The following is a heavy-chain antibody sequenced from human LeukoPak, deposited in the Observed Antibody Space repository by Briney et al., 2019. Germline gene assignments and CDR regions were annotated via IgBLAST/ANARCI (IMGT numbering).Heavy chain of an antibody. CDR2: INPNSGGT. J-gene: IGHJ3*02. CDR3: ARDLGGAGLNAFDI. V-gene: IGHV1-2*02. CDR1: GYTFTGYY. Sequence: ASVKVSCKASGYTFTGYYMHWVRQAPGQGLEWMGWINPNSGGTNYAQKFQGRVTMTRDTSISTAYMELSRLRSDDTAVYHCARDLGGAGLNAFDIWGQGTMVTVSS. D-gene: IGHD3-16*01.